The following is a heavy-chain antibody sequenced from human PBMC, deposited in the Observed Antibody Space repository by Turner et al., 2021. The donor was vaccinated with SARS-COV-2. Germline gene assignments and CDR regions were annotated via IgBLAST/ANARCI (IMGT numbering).Heavy chain of an antibody. J-gene: IGHJ4*02. V-gene: IGHV3-33*01. CDR2: IGNDGSNK. CDR1: GFTFSNHG. Sequence: QVQLVESGGGVVQPGRSLRLSCEASGFTFSNHGMHWARQAPGKGLAWVTIIGNDGSNKYYTDSVRGRFTISRDNSKNTLYLQMNSLRAEDTAVYYCARGCGGSSGCFLIDYWGQGTLVTVSS. D-gene: IGHD6-19*01. CDR3: ARGCGGSSGCFLIDY.